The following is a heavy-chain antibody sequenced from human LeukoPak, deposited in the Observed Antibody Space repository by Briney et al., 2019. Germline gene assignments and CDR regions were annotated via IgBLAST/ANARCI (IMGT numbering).Heavy chain of an antibody. CDR3: ARDSKADTAMAKAYYYYGMDV. J-gene: IGHJ6*02. V-gene: IGHV4-4*02. Sequence: SETLSLTCAVSGGSISSSNWWSWVRQPPGKGLEWIGEIYHSGSTNYNPSLKSRVTISVDKSKNQFSLKLGSVTAADTAVYYCARDSKADTAMAKAYYYYGMDVWGQGTTVTVSS. D-gene: IGHD5-18*01. CDR1: GGSISSSNW. CDR2: IYHSGST.